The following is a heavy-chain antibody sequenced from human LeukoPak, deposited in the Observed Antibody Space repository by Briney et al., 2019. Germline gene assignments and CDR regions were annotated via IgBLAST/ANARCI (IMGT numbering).Heavy chain of an antibody. Sequence: GESLKISCKGSGYSFTSYWIGWVRQMPGKGLEWMGIIYPGDSDTRYSPSFQGQVTISADKSISTAYLQWSSLKASDTAMYYCAGRGYSGYDSPPGNWFDPWGQGTLVTVSS. D-gene: IGHD5-12*01. CDR2: IYPGDSDT. V-gene: IGHV5-51*01. CDR1: GYSFTSYW. J-gene: IGHJ5*02. CDR3: AGRGYSGYDSPPGNWFDP.